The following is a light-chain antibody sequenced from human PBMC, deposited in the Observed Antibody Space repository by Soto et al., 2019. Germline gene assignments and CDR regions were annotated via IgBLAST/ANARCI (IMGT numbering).Light chain of an antibody. CDR3: QQYDDVPPT. J-gene: IGKJ4*01. Sequence: DIQMTQSPSSLSASVGDRLTITCQASRDIGHNLCWCQQRPGQAPKLLIYDGSSLETGVPSRFSGDGSGTDFTFTITSLQPEDFATYYCQQYDDVPPTFGGGTRVEIK. V-gene: IGKV1-33*01. CDR2: DGS. CDR1: RDIGHN.